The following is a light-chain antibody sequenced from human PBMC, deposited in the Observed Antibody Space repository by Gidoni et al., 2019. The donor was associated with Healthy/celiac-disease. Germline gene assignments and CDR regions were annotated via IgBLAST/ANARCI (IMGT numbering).Light chain of an antibody. CDR1: HGISSS. J-gene: IGKJ3*01. Sequence: AIQLTHSPSSLSASVADRVTITCRESHGISSSLAWYQQKPGKAPKLLIYDASSLESGVPSRFSGSGSGTDFTLTISSLQPEDFATYCCQQFNSYFFTFGPGTKVEIK. CDR3: QQFNSYFFT. CDR2: DAS. V-gene: IGKV1-13*02.